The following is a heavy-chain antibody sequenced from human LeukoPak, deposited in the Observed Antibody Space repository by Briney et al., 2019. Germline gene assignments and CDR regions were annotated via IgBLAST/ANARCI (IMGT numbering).Heavy chain of an antibody. CDR2: IKRDGSEK. Sequence: GGSLRLSCAASGFTFTDYWMSWVRQAPGKGLEWVANIKRDGSEKYYVDSGKGRFTISRDNPKKSVYLQMNSLRAEDTAIYYCARDVSVSGMDVWGQGTTVIVS. CDR3: ARDVSVSGMDV. D-gene: IGHD5/OR15-5a*01. CDR1: GFTFTDYW. J-gene: IGHJ6*02. V-gene: IGHV3-7*01.